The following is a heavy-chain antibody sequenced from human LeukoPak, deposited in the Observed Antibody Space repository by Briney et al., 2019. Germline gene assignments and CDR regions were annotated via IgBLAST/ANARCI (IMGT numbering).Heavy chain of an antibody. Sequence: GGSLRLSCAASGFIFTSYGLSCGRQAPGKGLEWVSVISDGGGTLYYADSVKGRFTISRDNSKNTVYLQMNSLRAEDTAMYYCAKVHSSGGRPYYFDCWGQGTLVTVSS. D-gene: IGHD6-19*01. CDR1: GFIFTSYG. CDR2: ISDGGGTL. CDR3: AKVHSSGGRPYYFDC. J-gene: IGHJ4*02. V-gene: IGHV3-23*01.